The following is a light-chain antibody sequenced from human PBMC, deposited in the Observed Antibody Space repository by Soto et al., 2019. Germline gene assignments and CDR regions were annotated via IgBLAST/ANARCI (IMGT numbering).Light chain of an antibody. CDR3: QQYGSSPEWT. J-gene: IGKJ1*01. V-gene: IGKV3-20*01. CDR1: QSVSSSY. CDR2: GAS. Sequence: EIRLSQSPGTLSLYPGERATLSCRASQSVSSSYLAWYQQKPGQAPRLLIYGASSRATGIPDRFSGSGSGTDFTLTISRLEPEDFAVYYCQQYGSSPEWTFGQGTKVDI.